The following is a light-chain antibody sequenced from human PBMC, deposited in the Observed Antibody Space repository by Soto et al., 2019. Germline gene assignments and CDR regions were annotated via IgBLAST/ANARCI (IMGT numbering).Light chain of an antibody. J-gene: IGLJ1*01. CDR2: GDS. V-gene: IGLV1-40*01. CDR3: QSYDSTLDARYV. CDR1: GSNIGAGYD. Sequence: SVLTQPPSVSGAPGQRVTISCTGSGSNIGAGYDVHWYQHRPGTAPKLLVFGDSHRPSGVPDRFSGSKSGTSASLAITGLQAEDEGDYYCQSYDSTLDARYVFGTGTKSPS.